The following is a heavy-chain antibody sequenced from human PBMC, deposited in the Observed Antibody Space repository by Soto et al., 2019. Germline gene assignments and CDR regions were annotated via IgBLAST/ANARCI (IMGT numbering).Heavy chain of an antibody. CDR2: IIPIFGTA. CDR1: GGTFSSHA. Sequence: SVKVSCKASGGTFSSHAISWVRQAPGQGLEWMGGIIPIFGTANYAQKFQGRVTITADESTSTAYMELSSLRSEDAAVYYCARAWDCSSTSCSPSTYYNWFDPWGQGTLVTVSS. D-gene: IGHD2-2*01. V-gene: IGHV1-69*13. J-gene: IGHJ5*02. CDR3: ARAWDCSSTSCSPSTYYNWFDP.